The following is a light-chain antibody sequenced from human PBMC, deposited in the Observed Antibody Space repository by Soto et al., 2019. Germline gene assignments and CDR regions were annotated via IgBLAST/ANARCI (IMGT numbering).Light chain of an antibody. J-gene: IGKJ1*01. Sequence: VLTQSPDTLSLSPGESATLSCRASQGVSNSYLAWYQQKPGQAPRLRIFGASKRATGIADRFGGSGSGTDFPLTISRLEPDDFAVYYCQRYGDSSRSACAQGPKVDIK. CDR3: QRYGDSSRSA. V-gene: IGKV3-20*01. CDR1: QGVSNSY. CDR2: GAS.